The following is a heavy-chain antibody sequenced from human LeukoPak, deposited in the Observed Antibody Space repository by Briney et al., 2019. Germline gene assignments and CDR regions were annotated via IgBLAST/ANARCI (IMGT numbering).Heavy chain of an antibody. D-gene: IGHD1-26*01. CDR2: IRSKADSYAT. J-gene: IGHJ4*02. Sequence: GGSLRLSCAASGFTFSDSGMHWVRQASGKGLEWVGHIRSKADSYATVYAASVKGRFTITRDDSENTAFLQMNSLITEDTAVYYCATFPSGSWSAYWGQGTLVTVSS. V-gene: IGHV3-73*01. CDR1: GFTFSDSG. CDR3: ATFPSGSWSAY.